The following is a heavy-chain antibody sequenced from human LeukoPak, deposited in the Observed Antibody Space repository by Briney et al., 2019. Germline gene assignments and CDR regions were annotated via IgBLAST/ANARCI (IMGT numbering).Heavy chain of an antibody. J-gene: IGHJ6*03. CDR3: ARETSQKGAHYMDV. D-gene: IGHD3-16*01. CDR2: INHSGST. V-gene: IGHV4-34*01. Sequence: SETLSLTCAVYGGSFSGYYWSWIRQPPGKGLEWIGEINHSGSTNYNPSLKSRVTISVDTPKNQFSLKLSPVTAADTAVYYCARETSQKGAHYMDVWGKGTTVTISS. CDR1: GGSFSGYY.